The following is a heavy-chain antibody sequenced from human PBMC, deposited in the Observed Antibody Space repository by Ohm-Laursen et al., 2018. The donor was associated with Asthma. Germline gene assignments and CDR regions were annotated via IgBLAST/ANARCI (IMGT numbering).Heavy chain of an antibody. Sequence: SLRLSCTASGYTFSRYSIHWVRQVPGKGLEWVAVISYDGSNKYYADSVKGRFTISRDNSKNTLYLQMNSLRAEDTAVYYCAKDHSLEGIAGYWGQGTLVTVSS. CDR3: AKDHSLEGIAGY. CDR2: ISYDGSNK. J-gene: IGHJ4*02. D-gene: IGHD6-13*01. V-gene: IGHV3-30*18. CDR1: GYTFSRYS.